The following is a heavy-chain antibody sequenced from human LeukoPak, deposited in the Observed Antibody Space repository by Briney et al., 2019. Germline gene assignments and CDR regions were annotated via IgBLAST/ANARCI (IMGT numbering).Heavy chain of an antibody. D-gene: IGHD2-2*01. V-gene: IGHV1-8*01. CDR3: ARFGGTSRARNYYSYYYMDV. CDR2: MNPNSGNT. CDR1: GYTFTSYD. J-gene: IGHJ6*03. Sequence: ASVKVSCKASGYTFTSYDINWVRQATGQGLEWMGWMNPNSGNTGYAQKFQGRVAMTRDTSISTACMELSSLRSEDTAVYYCARFGGTSRARNYYSYYYMDVWGKGTTVTVSS.